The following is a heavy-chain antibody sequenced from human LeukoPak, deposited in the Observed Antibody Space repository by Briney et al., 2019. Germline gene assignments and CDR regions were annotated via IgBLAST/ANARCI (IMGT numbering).Heavy chain of an antibody. J-gene: IGHJ6*02. V-gene: IGHV4-39*01. CDR1: GGSISSSSYY. Sequence: SETLSLTCTVSGGSISSSSYYWGWIRQPPGKGLEWIGRIYYSGSTYYNPSLKSRVTISVDTSKNQFSLKLSSVTAADTAVYYCARHYSSSAWYYYYGMDVWGQGTTVTVSS. CDR3: ARHYSSSAWYYYYGMDV. D-gene: IGHD6-6*01. CDR2: IYYSGST.